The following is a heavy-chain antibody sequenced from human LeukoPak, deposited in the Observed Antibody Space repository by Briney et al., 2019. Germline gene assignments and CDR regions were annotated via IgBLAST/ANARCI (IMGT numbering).Heavy chain of an antibody. CDR2: IYPGDSDT. J-gene: IGHJ3*02. D-gene: IGHD5-12*01. CDR1: GYSFTSYW. CDR3: ARQNLVAKDAFDI. Sequence: GESLKISCKGSGYSFTSYWIGWVRPMPGKGLEWMGIIYPGDSDTRYSPSFQGQVTISADKSISTAYLQWSSLKASDTAMYYCARQNLVAKDAFDIWGQGTMVTVSS. V-gene: IGHV5-51*01.